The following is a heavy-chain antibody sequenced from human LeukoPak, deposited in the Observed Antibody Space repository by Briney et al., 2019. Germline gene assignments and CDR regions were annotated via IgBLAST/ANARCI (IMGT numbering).Heavy chain of an antibody. CDR3: ARGGGQRWLQTTEGWYFDL. CDR2: ISYDGSNK. J-gene: IGHJ2*01. D-gene: IGHD5-24*01. CDR1: GFTFSSYA. V-gene: IGHV3-30-3*01. Sequence: GGSLRLSCAASGFTFSSYAMHWVRQAPGKGLEWVAVISYDGSNKYYADSVKGRFTISRDNSKNTLYLQMNSLRAEDTAVYYCARGGGQRWLQTTEGWYFDLWGRGTLVTVSS.